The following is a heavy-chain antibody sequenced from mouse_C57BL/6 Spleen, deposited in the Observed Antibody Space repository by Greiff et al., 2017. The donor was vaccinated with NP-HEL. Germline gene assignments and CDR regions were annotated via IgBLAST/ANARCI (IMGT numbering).Heavy chain of an antibody. J-gene: IGHJ2*01. CDR3: ARGLTGDY. Sequence: EVLLVESGGGLVKPGGSLKLSCAASGFTFSSYTMSWVRQTPEQRLEWVATISGGGGNTYYPDSVKGRFTISRDNAKNTLYLQMSSLRSEDTALYDCARGLTGDYWGQGTTLTVSS. V-gene: IGHV5-9*01. CDR2: ISGGGGNT. D-gene: IGHD1-1*01. CDR1: GFTFSSYT.